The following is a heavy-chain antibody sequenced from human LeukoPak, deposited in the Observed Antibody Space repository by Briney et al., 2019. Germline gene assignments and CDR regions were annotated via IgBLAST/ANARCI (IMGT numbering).Heavy chain of an antibody. CDR1: GFTFSSYG. Sequence: PGRSLRLSCAASGFTFSSYGMHWVRQAPGKGLEWVAVIWYDGTNKYYADSVQGRFTISRDNSKNTLYLQMNSLRAEDTAVYYCARNKDDNGYNPLHIWGQGTMVTVSS. V-gene: IGHV3-33*01. CDR2: IWYDGTNK. CDR3: ARNKDDNGYNPLHI. D-gene: IGHD5-24*01. J-gene: IGHJ3*02.